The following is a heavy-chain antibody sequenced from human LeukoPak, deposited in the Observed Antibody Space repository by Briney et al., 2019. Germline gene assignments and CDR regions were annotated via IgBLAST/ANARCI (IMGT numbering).Heavy chain of an antibody. J-gene: IGHJ6*02. Sequence: GGSLRLSCAASGFIFKNAWMSWVRQAPGKGLEWVGRIKTKTDGGTTDYAAPVKGRFTISRDDSGSTLYLQMDSLKTEDTAVYHCTSGLGSSWHFYYYAMDVWGQGTTVIVSS. CDR3: TSGLGSSWHFYYYAMDV. CDR2: IKTKTDGGTT. D-gene: IGHD6-13*01. CDR1: GFIFKNAW. V-gene: IGHV3-15*01.